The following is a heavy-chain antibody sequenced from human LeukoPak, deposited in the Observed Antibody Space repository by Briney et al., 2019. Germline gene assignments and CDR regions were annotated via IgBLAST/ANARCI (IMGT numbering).Heavy chain of an antibody. CDR1: GGTFSSYA. Sequence: WASVKVSCKASGGTFSSYAISWVRQAPGQGLEWMGRIIPILGIANYAQKFQGRVTITADKSTSTAYMELSSLRSEDTAVYYCATLGYCSGGGCYSKLKRSDYWGQGTLVTVSS. J-gene: IGHJ4*02. V-gene: IGHV1-69*04. CDR3: ATLGYCSGGGCYSKLKRSDY. CDR2: IIPILGIA. D-gene: IGHD2-15*01.